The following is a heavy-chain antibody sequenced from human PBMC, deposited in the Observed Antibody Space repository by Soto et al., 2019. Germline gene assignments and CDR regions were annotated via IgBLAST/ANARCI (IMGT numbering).Heavy chain of an antibody. J-gene: IGHJ6*03. CDR1: GFTFSSYG. V-gene: IGHV3-33*01. D-gene: IGHD2-2*01. CDR3: ASGHCSSTSCYAAFPLNYMDV. CDR2: IWYDGSNK. Sequence: QVQLVESGGGVVQPGRSLRLSCAASGFTFSSYGMHWVRQAPGKGLEWVAVIWYDGSNKYYADSVKGRFTISRDNSKNTLYLQMNSLRAEDTAVYYCASGHCSSTSCYAAFPLNYMDVWGKGTTVTVSS.